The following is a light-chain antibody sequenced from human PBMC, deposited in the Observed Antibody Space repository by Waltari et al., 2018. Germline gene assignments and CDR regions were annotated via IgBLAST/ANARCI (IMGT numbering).Light chain of an antibody. Sequence: EIVLTQSPATLSLSPGERATLSCRASQRVSSYLAWYQQKPGQAPRLLIYDASNRATGIPARFSGSGSGTDFTLTISSLEPEDFAVDYCQQRSNWPTFGQGTKLEIK. CDR1: QRVSSY. CDR2: DAS. CDR3: QQRSNWPT. V-gene: IGKV3-11*01. J-gene: IGKJ2*01.